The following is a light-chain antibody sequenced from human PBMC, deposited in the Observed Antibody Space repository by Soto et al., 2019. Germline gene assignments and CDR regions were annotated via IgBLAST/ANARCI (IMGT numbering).Light chain of an antibody. J-gene: IGKJ5*01. CDR1: QNVRSN. Sequence: IVMTQSPATLSVSPGERATLSCRASQNVRSNLAWYQQKPGQAPRLLIYGASTRATGIPDRFSGSGSGTDFTLTISRLEPEDFAVYYCQQYNNWPSITFGQGTRLEIK. V-gene: IGKV3-15*01. CDR2: GAS. CDR3: QQYNNWPSIT.